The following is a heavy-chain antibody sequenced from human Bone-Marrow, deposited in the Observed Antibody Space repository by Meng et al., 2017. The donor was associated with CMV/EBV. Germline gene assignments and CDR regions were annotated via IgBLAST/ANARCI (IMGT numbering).Heavy chain of an antibody. CDR1: LTSDG. CDR2: ISAYNGNT. D-gene: IGHD5-24*01. CDR3: ARDHLGRWLQFLYYGMDV. Sequence: LTSDGISWVRQATGQGLEWMGWISAYNGNTNYEQKLQGRVTMTTDTSTSTAYMELRSMRSDDTAVYYCARDHLGRWLQFLYYGMDVWGQGTTVTVSS. J-gene: IGHJ6*02. V-gene: IGHV1-18*01.